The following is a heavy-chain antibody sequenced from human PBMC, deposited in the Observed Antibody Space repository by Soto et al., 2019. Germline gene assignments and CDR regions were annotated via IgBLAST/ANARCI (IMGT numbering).Heavy chain of an antibody. Sequence: EVQLVESGGDLVQPGGSLKLSCAASGFSISGSAIHWVRQASGKWLEWVARIRDKPNGYSTGYAASVQGMFTISRDDSKNMAFLQMNSLKTEDTAVYYCTRLDAPGDRALDIWGQGTMVTVSS. J-gene: IGHJ3*02. V-gene: IGHV3-73*01. CDR2: IRDKPNGYST. CDR3: TRLDAPGDRALDI. CDR1: GFSISGSA.